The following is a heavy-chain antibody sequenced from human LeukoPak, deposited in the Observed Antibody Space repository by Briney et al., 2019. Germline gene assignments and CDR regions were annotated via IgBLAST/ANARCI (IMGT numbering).Heavy chain of an antibody. Sequence: PSETLSLTCTVSGGSISSGSYYWSWIRQPAGKGLEWIGRIYTSGSTNYNPSLKSRVTISVDTSKNQFSLKLSSVTAADTAVYYCASIRAAFFDYWGQGTLVTVSS. CDR2: IYTSGST. D-gene: IGHD3-3*02. J-gene: IGHJ4*02. CDR3: ASIRAAFFDY. V-gene: IGHV4-61*02. CDR1: GGSISSGSYY.